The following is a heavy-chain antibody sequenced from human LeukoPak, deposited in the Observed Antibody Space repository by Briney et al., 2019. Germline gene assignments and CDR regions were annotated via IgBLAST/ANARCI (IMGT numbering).Heavy chain of an antibody. CDR2: IRYDGSNK. Sequence: GGSLRLSCAASGFTFSSYGMHWVRHAPGKGLEWVAFIRYDGSNKYYADSVKGRFTISRDNSKNTLYLQMNSLRAEDTAVYYCAKDCSSTSCYYFDYWGQGTLVTVSS. CDR1: GFTFSSYG. D-gene: IGHD2-2*01. J-gene: IGHJ4*02. CDR3: AKDCSSTSCYYFDY. V-gene: IGHV3-30*02.